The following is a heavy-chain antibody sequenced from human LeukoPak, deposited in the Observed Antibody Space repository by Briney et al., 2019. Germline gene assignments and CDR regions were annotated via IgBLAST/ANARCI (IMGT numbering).Heavy chain of an antibody. CDR3: ARGDYYGSRGDY. V-gene: IGHV3-53*01. D-gene: IGHD3-10*01. CDR2: IYSGGST. J-gene: IGHJ4*02. CDR1: GFTVSSHH. Sequence: GGSLRLSCAASGFTVSSHHMTWVRQAPGKGLEWVSVIYSGGSTYYADSVKGRFTISRDNSKNTLYLQMNSLRAEDTAVYYCARGDYYGSRGDYWGQGTLVTVSS.